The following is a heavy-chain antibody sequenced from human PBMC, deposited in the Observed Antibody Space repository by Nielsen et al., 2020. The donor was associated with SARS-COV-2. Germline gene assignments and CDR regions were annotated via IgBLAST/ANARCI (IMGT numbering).Heavy chain of an antibody. V-gene: IGHV4-59*01. J-gene: IGHJ3*02. Sequence: WIRQPPGKGLEWIGYIYYSGSTNYNPSLKSRVTISVDTSKNQFSLKLSSVTAAGTAVYYCARDSIGADAFDIWGQGTMVTVSS. D-gene: IGHD3-10*01. CDR3: ARDSIGADAFDI. CDR2: IYYSGST.